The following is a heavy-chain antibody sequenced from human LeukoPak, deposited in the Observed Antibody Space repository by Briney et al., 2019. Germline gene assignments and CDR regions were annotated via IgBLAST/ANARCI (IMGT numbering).Heavy chain of an antibody. CDR3: ARGIAAASHYFDY. Sequence: QPGGSLRLSCAASGFTFSSYGMSWVRQAPGKGLEWVSAISGSGGSTYYADSVKGRFTISRDNSKNTLYLQMNSLRAEDTAVYYCARGIAAASHYFDYWGQGTLVTVSS. CDR2: ISGSGGST. CDR1: GFTFSSYG. J-gene: IGHJ4*02. D-gene: IGHD6-13*01. V-gene: IGHV3-23*01.